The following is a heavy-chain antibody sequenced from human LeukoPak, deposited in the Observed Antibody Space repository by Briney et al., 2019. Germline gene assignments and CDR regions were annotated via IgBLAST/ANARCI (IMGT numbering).Heavy chain of an antibody. D-gene: IGHD2-15*01. Sequence: GRSLRLSCAASGFTFSSYAIHWVRQAPGRGLEWVAVISYDGSNKYYADSVKGRFTISRDNSKNTLYLQMNSLRAEDTAVYYCARDFLRCSGGSCYPGAPSYYFDYWGQGTLVTVSS. CDR3: ARDFLRCSGGSCYPGAPSYYFDY. J-gene: IGHJ4*02. CDR1: GFTFSSYA. V-gene: IGHV3-30-3*01. CDR2: ISYDGSNK.